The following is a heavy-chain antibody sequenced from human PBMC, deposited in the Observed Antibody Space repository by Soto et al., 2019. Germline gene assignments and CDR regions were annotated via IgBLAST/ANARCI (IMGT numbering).Heavy chain of an antibody. D-gene: IGHD6-6*01. V-gene: IGHV4-34*01. J-gene: IGHJ4*02. CDR3: ARHLEYSSSGPDY. CDR2: INHSGST. Sequence: SETLSLTCAVYGGSFSGYYWSWIRQPPGKGLEWIGEINHSGSTNYNPSLKSRVTISVDTSKNQFSLKLSSVTAADTAVYYCARHLEYSSSGPDYWGQGTLVTVSS. CDR1: GGSFSGYY.